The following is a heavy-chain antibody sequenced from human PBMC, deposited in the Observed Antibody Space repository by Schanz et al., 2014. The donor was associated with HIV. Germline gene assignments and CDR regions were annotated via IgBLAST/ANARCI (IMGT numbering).Heavy chain of an antibody. Sequence: QVQLVESGGGVVQPGRSLRLSCAASGFTFSNYGMHWVRQAPGKGLEGVAVIWYDGTNIDYADSVKGRFTVSRDNSKNMLYLQMNSLRAEDTAVYYCAREYYSRNWNWFDPWGQGTLVTVSS. V-gene: IGHV3-33*01. CDR1: GFTFSNYG. CDR2: IWYDGTNI. CDR3: AREYYSRNWNWFDP. J-gene: IGHJ5*02. D-gene: IGHD6-13*01.